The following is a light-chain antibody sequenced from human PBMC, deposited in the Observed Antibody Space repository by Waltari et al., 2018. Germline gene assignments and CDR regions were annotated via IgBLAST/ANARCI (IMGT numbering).Light chain of an antibody. V-gene: IGKV3D-15*01. CDR1: QSVSNN. CDR2: AAS. J-gene: IGKJ2*01. Sequence: EIVMTQSPATLSLSPGERATLSCRASQSVSNNLAWYQQRPGQAPRLLIYAASSRATGIPDRFSGSGSGTEFTLTISSLEPEDVAVYCCQQNSNWYTFGQGTKVEIK. CDR3: QQNSNWYT.